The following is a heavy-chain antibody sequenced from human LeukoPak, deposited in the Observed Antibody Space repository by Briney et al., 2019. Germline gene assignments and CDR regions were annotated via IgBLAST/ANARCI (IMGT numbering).Heavy chain of an antibody. V-gene: IGHV3-74*01. CDR3: AKPMVRGALAY. CDR2: INSDGSST. D-gene: IGHD3-10*01. J-gene: IGHJ4*02. CDR1: GFTFSSYW. Sequence: GGSLRLSCAASGFTFSSYWMHWVRQAPGKGLVWVSRINSDGSSTSYADSVKGRFTISRDNAKNTLYLQMNSLRAEDTAVYYCAKPMVRGALAYWGQGTLVTVSS.